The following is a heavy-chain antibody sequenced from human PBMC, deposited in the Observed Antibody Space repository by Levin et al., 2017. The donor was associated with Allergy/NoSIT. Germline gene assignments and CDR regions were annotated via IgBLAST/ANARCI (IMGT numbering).Heavy chain of an antibody. CDR2: IKQDGSEK. J-gene: IGHJ6*03. CDR3: AGEYNYGSTLYMDV. Sequence: PGGSLRLSCAASGLTFSNYWMTWVRQAPGKGLEWVANIKQDGSEKYYVDSVKGRFTISRDNAKNSLYLQMNTLRAEDTAVYYCAGEYNYGSTLYMDVWGEGTTVTVSS. CDR1: GLTFSNYW. V-gene: IGHV3-7*04. D-gene: IGHD5-18*01.